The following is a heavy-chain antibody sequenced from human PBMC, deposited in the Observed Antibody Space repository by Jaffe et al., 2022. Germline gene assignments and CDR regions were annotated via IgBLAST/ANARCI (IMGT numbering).Heavy chain of an antibody. CDR3: AKDPLWFRELLLDAFDI. V-gene: IGHV3-23*01. CDR1: GFTFSSYA. CDR2: ISGSGGST. J-gene: IGHJ3*02. Sequence: EVQLLESGGGLVQPGGSLRLSCAASGFTFSSYAMSWVRQAPGKGLEWVSAISGSGGSTYYADSVKGRFTISRDNSKNTLYLQMNSLRAEDTAVYYCAKDPLWFRELLLDAFDIWGQGTMVTVSS. D-gene: IGHD3-10*01.